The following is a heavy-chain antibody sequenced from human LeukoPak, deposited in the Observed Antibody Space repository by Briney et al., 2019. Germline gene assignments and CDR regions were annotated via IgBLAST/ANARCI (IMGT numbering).Heavy chain of an antibody. J-gene: IGHJ5*02. Sequence: GGSLRLSCAASGFTFSSYWMHWVRQAPGKGLVWVSRINSDGSSTSYADSVKGRFTISRDNAKNTLYLQMNSLRAEDTAVYYCARSYCSSTSCYSKGWFDPWGQGTLVTVSS. CDR3: ARSYCSSTSCYSKGWFDP. D-gene: IGHD2-2*01. CDR1: GFTFSSYW. V-gene: IGHV3-74*01. CDR2: INSDGSST.